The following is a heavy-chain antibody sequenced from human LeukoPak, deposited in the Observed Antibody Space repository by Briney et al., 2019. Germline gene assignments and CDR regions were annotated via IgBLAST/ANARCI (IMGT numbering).Heavy chain of an antibody. CDR3: ARDLAGSYYTDAFDI. Sequence: GGSLRLSCAASGFTFSSYSMNWVRQAPGKGLEWVSSISSSSSYIYYADSVKGRFTISRDNAKNSLCLQMNSLRAEDTAVYYCARDLAGSYYTDAFDIWGQGTMVTVSS. V-gene: IGHV3-21*01. CDR1: GFTFSSYS. D-gene: IGHD1-26*01. J-gene: IGHJ3*02. CDR2: ISSSSSYI.